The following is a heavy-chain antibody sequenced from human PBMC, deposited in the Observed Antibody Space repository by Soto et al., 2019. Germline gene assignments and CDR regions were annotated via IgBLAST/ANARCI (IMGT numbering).Heavy chain of an antibody. V-gene: IGHV1-24*01. CDR2: FDPEDGET. J-gene: IGHJ5*02. D-gene: IGHD3-22*01. CDR1: GYTLTELS. CDR3: ATTPNYYDSSGEHNWFDP. Sequence: ASVKVSCKVSGYTLTELSMHWVRQAPGKGLEWMGGFDPEDGETIYAQKFQGRVTMTEDTSTDTAYMELSSLRSEDTAVYYCATTPNYYDSSGEHNWFDPWGQGTLVTVSS.